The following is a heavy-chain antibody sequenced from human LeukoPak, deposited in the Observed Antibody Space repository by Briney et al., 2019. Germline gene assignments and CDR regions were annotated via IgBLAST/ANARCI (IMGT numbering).Heavy chain of an antibody. CDR3: AKDSSLARTTAFDI. Sequence: PGRSLRLSCAASGFTFDDYAMHWVRQAPGKGLEWVSGISWNSGSIGYADSVKGRFTISRDNAKNSLYLQMNSLRAEDMALYYCAKDSSLARTTAFDIWGQGTMVTVSS. D-gene: IGHD1-7*01. CDR1: GFTFDDYA. CDR2: ISWNSGSI. V-gene: IGHV3-9*03. J-gene: IGHJ3*02.